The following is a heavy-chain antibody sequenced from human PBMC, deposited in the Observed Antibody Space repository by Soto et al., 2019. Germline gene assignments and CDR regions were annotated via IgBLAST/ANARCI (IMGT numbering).Heavy chain of an antibody. Sequence: PSETLSLTCAVSGGSLSDYYWPWIRQSPGKGLEWIGEIHPSGSTYYNPSLRSRVTISVDTSKNQFSLKLTSLTAADTAIYYCARGRGEYKLGNVWGHGTTVTV. J-gene: IGHJ6*02. D-gene: IGHD4-17*01. CDR2: IHPSGST. CDR3: ARGRGEYKLGNV. CDR1: GGSLSDYY. V-gene: IGHV4-34*01.